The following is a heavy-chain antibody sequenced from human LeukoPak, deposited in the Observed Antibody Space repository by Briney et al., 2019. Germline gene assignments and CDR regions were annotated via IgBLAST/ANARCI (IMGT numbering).Heavy chain of an antibody. V-gene: IGHV3-11*06. CDR1: GFTFSDYY. J-gene: IGHJ4*02. CDR2: ISSSSSYT. CDR3: AKDEPGTYSPSDY. Sequence: GGSLRLSCAASGFTFSDYYMSWIRQAPGKGLEWVSYISSSSSYTNYADSVKGRFTISRDNSKNTLYLQMNSLRPEDTAVYYCAKDEPGTYSPSDYWGQGTLVTVSS. D-gene: IGHD3-10*01.